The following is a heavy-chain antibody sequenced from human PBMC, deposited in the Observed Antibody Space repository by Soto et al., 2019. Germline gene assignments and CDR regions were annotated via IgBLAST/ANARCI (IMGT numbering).Heavy chain of an antibody. D-gene: IGHD3-10*02. V-gene: IGHV3-48*02. CDR1: GFTVSECS. J-gene: IGHJ4*01. CDR2: ITIRTGNV. CDR3: VRDRDLYRDMFHADL. Sequence: GGSLRLSCEASGFTVSECSMNWVRQAPGKGLEWLAYITIRTGNVLYADSVRGRFTISADNAENSVILQMNSLRDEDSAVYFCVRDRDLYRDMFHADLWGQGTLVTVSS.